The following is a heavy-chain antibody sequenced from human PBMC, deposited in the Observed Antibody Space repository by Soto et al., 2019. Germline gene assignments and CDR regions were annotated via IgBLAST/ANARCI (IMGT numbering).Heavy chain of an antibody. CDR3: ARGDTRYCSGGSCYPLDY. V-gene: IGHV3-33*01. J-gene: IGHJ4*02. Sequence: QVQLVESGGGVVQPGRSLRLSCAASGFTFSSYGMHWVRQAPGKGLEWVAVIWYDGSNKYYADSVKGRFTISRDNSKNTLYLQMNSLRAVDTAVYYCARGDTRYCSGGSCYPLDYWGQGTLVTVSS. CDR2: IWYDGSNK. D-gene: IGHD2-15*01. CDR1: GFTFSSYG.